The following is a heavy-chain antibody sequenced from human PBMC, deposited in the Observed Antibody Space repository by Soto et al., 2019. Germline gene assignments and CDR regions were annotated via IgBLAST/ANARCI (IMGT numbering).Heavy chain of an antibody. CDR1: GFTFSSVA. V-gene: IGHV3-23*01. CDR3: AKDGYYYDSSALGY. J-gene: IGHJ4*02. Sequence: GGSLRLSCAGSGFTFSSVAMTWVRQAPGKGLEWVSSISGSGDSTYYADSVKGRFTISRDNSKNTLYLQMNSLRAEDTAVYYCAKDGYYYDSSALGYWGQGTLVTVSS. D-gene: IGHD3-22*01. CDR2: ISGSGDST.